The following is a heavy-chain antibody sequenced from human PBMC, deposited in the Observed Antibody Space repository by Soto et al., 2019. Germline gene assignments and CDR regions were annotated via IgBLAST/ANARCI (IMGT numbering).Heavy chain of an antibody. CDR1: GFTFSSYA. J-gene: IGHJ4*02. V-gene: IGHV3-23*01. CDR2: ISGSGGST. CDR3: AKEIPGYSSGWPYFAY. Sequence: GGSLRLSCAASGFTFSSYAMSWVRQAPGKGLEWVSAISGSGGSTYYADSVKGRFTISRDNSKNTLYLQMNSLRAEDTAVYYCAKEIPGYSSGWPYFAYWGQGALVTVS. D-gene: IGHD6-19*01.